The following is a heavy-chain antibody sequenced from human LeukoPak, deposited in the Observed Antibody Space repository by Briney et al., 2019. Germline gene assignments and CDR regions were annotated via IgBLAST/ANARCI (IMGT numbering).Heavy chain of an antibody. Sequence: SETLSLTCAVYGGSFSGYYWSWIRQPPGKGLEWIGEINHSGSTNYNPSLKSRVTISVDTSKNQFSPKLSSVTAADTAVYYCGRGATVNVFDIWGQGKMVTVSS. V-gene: IGHV4-34*01. CDR1: GGSFSGYY. CDR2: INHSGST. CDR3: GRGATVNVFDI. J-gene: IGHJ3*02. D-gene: IGHD4-17*01.